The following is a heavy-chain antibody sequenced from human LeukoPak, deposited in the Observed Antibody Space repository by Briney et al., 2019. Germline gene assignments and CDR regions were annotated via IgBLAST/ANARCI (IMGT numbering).Heavy chain of an antibody. CDR3: ARTYYDILTGYNPYFDY. CDR2: IVVGNGNT. V-gene: IGHV1-58*02. J-gene: IGHJ4*02. Sequence: SVKVSCKASGFTFTSSAMQWVRQARGQRLEWIGWIVVGNGNTNYAQKFQERVTITRDMSTSTAYMELSSLRAEDTAVYHCARTYYDILTGYNPYFDYWGQGILVTVSS. CDR1: GFTFTSSA. D-gene: IGHD3-9*01.